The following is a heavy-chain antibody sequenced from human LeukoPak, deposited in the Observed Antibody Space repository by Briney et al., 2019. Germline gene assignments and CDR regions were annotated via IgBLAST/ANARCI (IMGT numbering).Heavy chain of an antibody. CDR1: GGSISSSSYY. V-gene: IGHV4-39*07. Sequence: KTSETLSLTCTVSGGSISSSSYYWGWIRQPPGKGLEWIGSIYYSGSTYYNPSLKSRVTISVDTSKNQFSLKLSSVTAADTAVYYCARGGIAVAGTIDYWGQGTLVTVSS. J-gene: IGHJ4*02. D-gene: IGHD6-19*01. CDR3: ARGGIAVAGTIDY. CDR2: IYYSGST.